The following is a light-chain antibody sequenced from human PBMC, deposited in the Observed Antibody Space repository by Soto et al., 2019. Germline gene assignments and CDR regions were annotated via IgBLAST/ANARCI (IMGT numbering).Light chain of an antibody. CDR2: TAS. V-gene: IGKV1-39*01. CDR3: HQSYSTPLT. CDR1: QGFSTF. J-gene: IGKJ4*01. Sequence: DIQMTQSPSSLSASVGDRVTITCRASQGFSTFLNWYQQKPGKAPKLLIYTASSLQTGVPSRFTGSGSGTVFTLTISSLQPEDFPTYFCHQSYSTPLTFGGGTKVEIK.